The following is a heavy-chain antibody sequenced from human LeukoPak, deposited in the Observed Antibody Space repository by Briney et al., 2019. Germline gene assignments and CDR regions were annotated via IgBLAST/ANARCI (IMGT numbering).Heavy chain of an antibody. J-gene: IGHJ3*02. Sequence: SETLSLTCNVFGGSINTYYWSWIRQPPGKGLEWIGYIYYSGSTNYNPSLKSRVTISVDTSKNQFSLKLSSVTAADTAVYYCARLVYGSGSYYNAFFDIWGQGTMVTVSS. D-gene: IGHD3-10*01. CDR1: GGSINTYY. V-gene: IGHV4-59*08. CDR2: IYYSGST. CDR3: ARLVYGSGSYYNAFFDI.